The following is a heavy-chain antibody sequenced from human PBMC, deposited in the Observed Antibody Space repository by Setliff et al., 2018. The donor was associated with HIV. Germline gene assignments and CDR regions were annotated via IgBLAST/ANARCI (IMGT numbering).Heavy chain of an antibody. CDR1: GGSISSYY. J-gene: IGHJ2*01. CDR3: ARRSATHGNWNFDL. V-gene: IGHV4-59*08. Sequence: SETLSLTCAVSGGSISSYYWSWIRQPPGKRLEWIGYIYYSGSTNYNPSLKSRVTISVDTSKNQFSLKLSSVTAADTAVYYCARRSATHGNWNFDLWGRGTLVTVSS. CDR2: IYYSGST.